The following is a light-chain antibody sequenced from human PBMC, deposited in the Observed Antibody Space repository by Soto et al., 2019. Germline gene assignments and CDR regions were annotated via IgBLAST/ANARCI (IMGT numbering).Light chain of an antibody. V-gene: IGKV4-1*01. J-gene: IGKJ2*01. Sequence: DIVMTQSPDSLAVSLDERATINCKSSQSLLYSSNNLNYLAWYQQKPGQSPKVLIYWASTRESGVPGRFSGSGSETDFTLTISSLQAGDVAVYYCQQYYSTPYTFGQGTKLELK. CDR1: QSLLYSSNNLNY. CDR3: QQYYSTPYT. CDR2: WAS.